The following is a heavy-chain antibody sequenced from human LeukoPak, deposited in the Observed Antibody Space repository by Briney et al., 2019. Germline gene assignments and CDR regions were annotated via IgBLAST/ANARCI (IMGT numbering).Heavy chain of an antibody. CDR2: IYYSGST. D-gene: IGHD5/OR15-5a*01. J-gene: IGHJ4*02. CDR1: GGSISSYY. V-gene: IGHV4-59*12. Sequence: SETLSLTCTVSGGSISSYYWSWIRQPPGKGLEWIGYIYYSGSTNYNPSLKSRVTISVDTSKNQFSLKLSSVTAADTAVYYCASLRFWDNYWGQGTLVTVSS. CDR3: ASLRFWDNY.